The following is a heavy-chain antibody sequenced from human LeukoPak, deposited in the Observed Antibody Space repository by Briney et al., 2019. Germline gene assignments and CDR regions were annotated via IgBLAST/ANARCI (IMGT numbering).Heavy chain of an antibody. D-gene: IGHD4-23*01. Sequence: SETLSLTCTVSGGSISSYYWSWIRQPPGKGLEWIGYIYYSGSTNYNPSLKSRVTISVDTSKNQFSLKLSSVTAADTAVYYCARVQWFDYGGLATRGYYFDYWGQGTLVTVSS. V-gene: IGHV4-59*08. CDR2: IYYSGST. J-gene: IGHJ4*02. CDR1: GGSISSYY. CDR3: ARVQWFDYGGLATRGYYFDY.